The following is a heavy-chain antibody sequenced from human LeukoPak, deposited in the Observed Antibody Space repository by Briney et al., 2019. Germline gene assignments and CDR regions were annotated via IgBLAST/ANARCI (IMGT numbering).Heavy chain of an antibody. CDR3: ARDSGSYEGGIDY. CDR1: GFTFSTYP. V-gene: IGHV3-30*04. J-gene: IGHJ4*02. CDR2: ISNDGSNK. Sequence: HPGGSLRLSCAASGFTFSTYPMHWVRQAPGKGLEWVAVISNDGSNKYYADSVKGRFTISRDNAKNSLYLQMNSLRAEDTAVYYCARDSGSYEGGIDYWGQGTLVTVSS. D-gene: IGHD1-26*01.